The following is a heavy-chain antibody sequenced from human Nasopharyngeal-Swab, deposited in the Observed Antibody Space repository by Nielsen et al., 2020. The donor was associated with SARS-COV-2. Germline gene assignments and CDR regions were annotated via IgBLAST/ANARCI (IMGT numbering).Heavy chain of an antibody. CDR3: ARESTTVVTTYFDY. Sequence: ASVKVSCKASGYSFSAYYIHWVRQAPGQGLEWMGRINPNSGGTDYAQKFQGRVTMTRDTSIRTAYMDLSSLRSEDTAVYYCARESTTVVTTYFDYWGQGTLVTVSS. CDR2: INPNSGGT. CDR1: GYSFSAYY. V-gene: IGHV1-2*06. D-gene: IGHD4-23*01. J-gene: IGHJ4*02.